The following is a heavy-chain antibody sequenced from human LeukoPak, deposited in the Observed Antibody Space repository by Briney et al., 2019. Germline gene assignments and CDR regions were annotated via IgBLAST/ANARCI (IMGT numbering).Heavy chain of an antibody. Sequence: SGGSLRLSCAASGFTFDDYTMHWVRQAPGKGLEWVSLISWDGGSTYYVDSVKGRFTISRDNAKNSLYLQMNSLRAEDTAVYYCARDLGFWAFDPWGQGTLVTVSS. V-gene: IGHV3-43*01. CDR1: GFTFDDYT. CDR3: ARDLGFWAFDP. J-gene: IGHJ5*02. D-gene: IGHD3-3*01. CDR2: ISWDGGST.